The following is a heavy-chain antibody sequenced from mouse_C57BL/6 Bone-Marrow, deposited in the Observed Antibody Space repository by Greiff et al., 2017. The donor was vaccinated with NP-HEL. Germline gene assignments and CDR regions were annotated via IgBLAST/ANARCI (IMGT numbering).Heavy chain of an antibody. V-gene: IGHV1-62-2*01. CDR1: GYTFTEYT. CDR3: ARHEGGYDPFAY. D-gene: IGHD2-3*01. CDR2: FYPGSGSI. Sequence: QVHVKQSGAELVKPGASVKLSCKASGYTFTEYTIHWVKQRSGQGLEWIGWFYPGSGSIKYNEKFKDKATLTADKSSSTVYMELSRLTSEDSAVYFCARHEGGYDPFAYWGQGTLVTVSA. J-gene: IGHJ3*01.